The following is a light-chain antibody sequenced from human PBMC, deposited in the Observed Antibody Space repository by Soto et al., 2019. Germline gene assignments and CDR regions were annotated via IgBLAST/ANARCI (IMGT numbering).Light chain of an antibody. CDR3: QQRSNWPPVT. CDR1: QSVSSY. J-gene: IGKJ4*01. CDR2: DAS. V-gene: IGKV3-11*01. Sequence: EIVLTQSPATLSLSPGERATLSCRASQSVSSYLALYQQKPGQAPRLLIYDASNRATGIPARFSVSGSGTDFTLTISSLEPEDFAIYYCQQRSNWPPVTFGGGTKVEIK.